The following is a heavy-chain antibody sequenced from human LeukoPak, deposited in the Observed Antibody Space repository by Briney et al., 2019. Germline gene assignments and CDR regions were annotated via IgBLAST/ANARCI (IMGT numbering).Heavy chain of an antibody. Sequence: SETLSLTCTVSDGSVSSSYYSWGWIRQSPGRGLEWIGSMDYSGRSQYNPSLKSRVTISADTSSTHFSLKLTSVTAADTAVYYCGRAIGSSGGYYYYMDVWGKGTAVTVSS. CDR3: GRAIGSSGGYYYYMDV. D-gene: IGHD1-14*01. CDR2: MDYSGRS. CDR1: DGSVSSSYYS. V-gene: IGHV4-39*07. J-gene: IGHJ6*03.